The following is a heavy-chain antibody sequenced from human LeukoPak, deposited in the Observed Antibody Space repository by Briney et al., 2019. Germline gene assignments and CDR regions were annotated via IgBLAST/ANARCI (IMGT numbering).Heavy chain of an antibody. CDR3: ARGRSGWYTY. V-gene: IGHV4-39*01. Sequence: SETLSLTCTVSGGSISSSSYYWGWIRQPPGKGLEWIGSIYYSGSTYYNPSLKSRVTISVDTSKNQFSLKLSSVTAADTAVYYCARGRSGWYTYWGQGTLVTVSS. CDR2: IYYSGST. CDR1: GGSISSSSYY. D-gene: IGHD6-19*01. J-gene: IGHJ4*02.